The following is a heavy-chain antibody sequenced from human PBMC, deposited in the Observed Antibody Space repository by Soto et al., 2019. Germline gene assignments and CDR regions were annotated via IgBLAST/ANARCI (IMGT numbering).Heavy chain of an antibody. J-gene: IGHJ4*02. CDR3: ARGGVGRYCSSSSCYTWVFDY. CDR2: INSDGSST. V-gene: IGHV3-74*01. Sequence: GGSLRLSCAASGFTFSNYLMHWVRQAPVKGLVWVSRINSDGSSTSYADSVKGRFTISRDNAKNTLSLQMNSLRADDTAVYYCARGGVGRYCSSSSCYTWVFDYWGQGTLVTVSS. D-gene: IGHD2-2*02. CDR1: GFTFSNYL.